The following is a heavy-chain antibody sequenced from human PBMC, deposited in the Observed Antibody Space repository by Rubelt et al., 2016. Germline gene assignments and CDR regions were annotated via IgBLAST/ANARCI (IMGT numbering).Heavy chain of an antibody. V-gene: IGHV3-30*04. D-gene: IGHD1-26*01. CDR3: TTEGIVGATRPYYYYGMDV. CDR2: ISYDGSNK. J-gene: IGHJ6*02. Sequence: GLEWVAVISYDGSNKYYADSVKGRFTISRDNSKNTLYLQMNSLKTEDTAVYYCTTEGIVGATRPYYYYGMDVWGQGTTVTVSS.